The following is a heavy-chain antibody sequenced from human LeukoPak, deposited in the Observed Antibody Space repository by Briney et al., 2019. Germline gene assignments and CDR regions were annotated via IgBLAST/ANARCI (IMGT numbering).Heavy chain of an antibody. CDR2: IKSKADGGTT. D-gene: IGHD1-26*01. Sequence: ETLSLTCTVSGGSISSYHWSWVRQAPGKGLEWVGRIKSKADGGTTDYTAPVQGRFTISRDDSKNTLYLLMNSLKTEDTAVYYCTTDGQGWGGQGTLVTVSS. CDR3: TTDGQGW. CDR1: GGSISSYH. V-gene: IGHV3-15*01. J-gene: IGHJ4*02.